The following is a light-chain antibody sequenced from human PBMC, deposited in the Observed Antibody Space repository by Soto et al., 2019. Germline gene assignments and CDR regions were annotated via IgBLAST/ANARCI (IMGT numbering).Light chain of an antibody. CDR2: EVS. J-gene: IGLJ3*02. CDR1: SSDVGGYNY. Sequence: QSALTQPPSASRSPGQSVTISCTGTSSDVGGYNYVSWYQQHPGKAPKLMIYEVSKRPSGVPDRFSGSKSGNTASLTVSGLQAEDEADYYCNSYAGSNNWVFGGGTKVTVL. V-gene: IGLV2-8*02. CDR3: NSYAGSNNWV.